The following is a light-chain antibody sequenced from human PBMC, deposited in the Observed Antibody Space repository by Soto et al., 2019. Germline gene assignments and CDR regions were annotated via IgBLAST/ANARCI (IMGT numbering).Light chain of an antibody. J-gene: IGKJ1*01. V-gene: IGKV3-15*01. CDR3: QQYHDWPRT. CDR1: QSVSTN. CDR2: GAS. Sequence: EIVMTQAPDTLSASPGERATLSCRASQSVSTNLVWYQQKPGQPPRLLIYGASTRATGIPARFSGSGSGTEFTLTISSLQSEDFAVYYCQQYHDWPRTFGQGTKVDIK.